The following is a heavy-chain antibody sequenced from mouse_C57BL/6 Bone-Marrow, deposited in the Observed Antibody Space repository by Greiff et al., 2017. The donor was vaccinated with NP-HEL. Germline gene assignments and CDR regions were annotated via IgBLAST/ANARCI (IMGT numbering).Heavy chain of an antibody. D-gene: IGHD2-2*01. CDR1: GLNIKNTY. Sequence: EVQLQESVAELVRPGASVKLSCTASGLNIKNTYMHWVKQRPEQGLEWIGRIDPANGNTKYAPKFQGKATITADTSSNTAYLQLSSLTSEDTAIYYCARRYGYDVGYFDVWGTGTTVTVSS. CDR3: ARRYGYDVGYFDV. J-gene: IGHJ1*03. CDR2: IDPANGNT. V-gene: IGHV14-3*01.